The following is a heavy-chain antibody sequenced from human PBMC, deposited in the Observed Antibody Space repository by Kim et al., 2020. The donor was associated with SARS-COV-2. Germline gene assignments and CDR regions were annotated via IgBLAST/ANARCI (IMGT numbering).Heavy chain of an antibody. Sequence: SETLSLTCTVSGGSISSYYWSWIRQPPGKGLEWIGYIYYSGSTNYNPSLKSRVTISVDTSKNQFSLKLSSVTAADTAVYYCARHVKRREGVPAANTDFDYWGQGTLVTVSS. CDR1: GGSISSYY. J-gene: IGHJ4*02. D-gene: IGHD2-2*01. CDR3: ARHVKRREGVPAANTDFDY. CDR2: IYYSGST. V-gene: IGHV4-59*08.